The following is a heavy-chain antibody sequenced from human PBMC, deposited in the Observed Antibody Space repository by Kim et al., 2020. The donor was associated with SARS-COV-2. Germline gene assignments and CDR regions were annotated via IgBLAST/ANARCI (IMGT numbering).Heavy chain of an antibody. J-gene: IGHJ5*02. V-gene: IGHV3-30*04. D-gene: IGHD4-17*01. CDR1: GFTFSSYA. CDR2: ISYDGSNK. Sequence: GGSLRLSCAASGFTFSSYAMHWVRQAPGKGLEWVAVISYDGSNKYYADSVKGRFTISRDNSKNTLYLQMNSLRAEDTAVYYCARGRRILRSNDINNWFDPWGQGTLVTVSS. CDR3: ARGRRILRSNDINNWFDP.